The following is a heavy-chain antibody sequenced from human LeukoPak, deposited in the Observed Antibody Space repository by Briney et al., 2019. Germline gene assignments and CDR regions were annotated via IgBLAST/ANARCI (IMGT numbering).Heavy chain of an antibody. CDR1: GGSISSYY. Sequence: SETLSLTCTVSGGSISSYYWSWIRQPPGKGLEWIGYIYYSGSTNYNPSLKSRVTISVDTSKNQFSLKLGSVTAADTAVYYCARVRMVAAPHFDYWGQGTLVTASS. V-gene: IGHV4-59*01. CDR3: ARVRMVAAPHFDY. D-gene: IGHD2-15*01. CDR2: IYYSGST. J-gene: IGHJ4*02.